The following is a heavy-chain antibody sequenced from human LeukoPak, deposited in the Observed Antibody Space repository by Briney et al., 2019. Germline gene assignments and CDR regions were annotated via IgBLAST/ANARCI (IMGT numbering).Heavy chain of an antibody. CDR1: GFTFSSYE. CDR2: ISSSGSTI. J-gene: IGHJ4*02. V-gene: IGHV3-48*03. D-gene: IGHD6-19*01. CDR3: ASYSGWNSYFDY. Sequence: GGSLRLSCAASGFTFSSYEMNWVRQAPGKGLEWVSYISSSGSTIYYADSVKGRFTISRDNAKNSLYLQMNSLRAEDTAVYYCASYSGWNSYFDYWGQGTLVTVSS.